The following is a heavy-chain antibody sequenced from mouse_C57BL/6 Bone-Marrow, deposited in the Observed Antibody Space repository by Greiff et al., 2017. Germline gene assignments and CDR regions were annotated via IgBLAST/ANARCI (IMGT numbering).Heavy chain of an antibody. V-gene: IGHV1-26*01. J-gene: IGHJ3*01. Sequence: VQLQQSGPELVKPGASVKISCKASGYTFTDYYMNWVKQSHGKSLEWIGDINPNNGGTSYNQKFKGKATLTVDKSSSTAYMELRSLTSEDSAVYYCAHYYGSSYEGFAYWGQGTLVTVSA. CDR3: AHYYGSSYEGFAY. CDR2: INPNNGGT. D-gene: IGHD1-1*01. CDR1: GYTFTDYY.